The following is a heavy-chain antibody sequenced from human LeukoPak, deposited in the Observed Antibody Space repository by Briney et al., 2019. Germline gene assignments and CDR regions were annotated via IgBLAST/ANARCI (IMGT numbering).Heavy chain of an antibody. D-gene: IGHD2-2*02. J-gene: IGHJ4*02. CDR3: ARGTLVVPAAIGGGYYFDY. CDR1: GGTFSSYA. V-gene: IGHV1-69*05. Sequence: SVKVSCKASGGTFSSYAISWVRQAPGQGLEWMGGIIPIFGTANYAQKFQGRVTITTDESTSTAYMELSSLRSEDTAVYYCARGTLVVPAAIGGGYYFDYWGQGTLVSVSS. CDR2: IIPIFGTA.